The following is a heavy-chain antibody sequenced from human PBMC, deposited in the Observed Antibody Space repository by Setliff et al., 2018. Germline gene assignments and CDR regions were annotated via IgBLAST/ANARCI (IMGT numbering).Heavy chain of an antibody. D-gene: IGHD6-6*01. Sequence: SLRLSCAASGFTLSNAWMIWVRQAPGKGLEWVGQIKSKPDGGAAEYASPVRGRFTISRDDSKSTLYLQMSSLKTEDTAVYYCSTAEGDSSSFYHNMDVWGQGSTVTVSS. V-gene: IGHV3-15*01. CDR3: STAEGDSSSFYHNMDV. J-gene: IGHJ6*02. CDR1: GFTLSNAW. CDR2: IKSKPDGGAA.